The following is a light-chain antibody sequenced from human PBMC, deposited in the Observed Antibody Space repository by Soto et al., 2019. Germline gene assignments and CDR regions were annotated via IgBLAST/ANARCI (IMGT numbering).Light chain of an antibody. CDR3: QQYDNWPPYT. Sequence: EIVMTQSPATLSVSPGVRATLSCRASQSVSSNLAWFQQNPGQAPRLLIYGASTRATGIPARFSGSGSGTDFTLTISSLQSEDFAVYYCQQYDNWPPYTFGQGTKLEIK. V-gene: IGKV3-15*01. CDR2: GAS. CDR1: QSVSSN. J-gene: IGKJ2*01.